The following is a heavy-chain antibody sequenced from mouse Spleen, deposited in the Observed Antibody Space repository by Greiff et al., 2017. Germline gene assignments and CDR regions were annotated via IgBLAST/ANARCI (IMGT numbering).Heavy chain of an antibody. Sequence: EVQLQQSGPELVKPGASVKISCKASGYTFTDYYMNWVKQSHGKSLEWIGDINPNNGGTSYNQKFKGKATLTVDKSSSTAYMELRSLTSEDSAVYYCARKEIYKAWFAYWGQGTLVTVSA. CDR3: ARKEIYKAWFAY. J-gene: IGHJ3*01. CDR1: GYTFTDYY. V-gene: IGHV1-26*01. CDR2: INPNNGGT.